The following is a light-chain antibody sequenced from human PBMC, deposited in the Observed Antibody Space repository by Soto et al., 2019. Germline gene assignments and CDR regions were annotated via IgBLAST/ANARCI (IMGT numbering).Light chain of an antibody. CDR3: QQYNNWPPVT. Sequence: EIVMTQSPATLSVSPGERATLSCRASQSVSSNLAWYQQKPGQAPRLLIYGASTRATGVPARFSGSVSGTEFTLTISSLQSEDFAVYSCQQYNNWPPVTFGGGTKVEIK. CDR1: QSVSSN. CDR2: GAS. J-gene: IGKJ4*01. V-gene: IGKV3-15*01.